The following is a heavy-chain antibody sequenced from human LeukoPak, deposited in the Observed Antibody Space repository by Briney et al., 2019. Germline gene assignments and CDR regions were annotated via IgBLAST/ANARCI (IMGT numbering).Heavy chain of an antibody. Sequence: GSLRLSCAASGFTFSSYSINWVRPAPGKGLEWVSYITSSSSYTNYADSVKGRFTISRDNAKSSLYLQMNSLRAEDTAVYYCARLVSSGWSFFDYWGQGTLVTVSS. CDR1: GFTFSSYS. V-gene: IGHV3-21*05. CDR2: ITSSSSYT. D-gene: IGHD6-19*01. CDR3: ARLVSSGWSFFDY. J-gene: IGHJ4*02.